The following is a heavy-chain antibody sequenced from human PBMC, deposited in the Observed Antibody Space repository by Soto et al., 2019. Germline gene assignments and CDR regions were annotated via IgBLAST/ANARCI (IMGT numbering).Heavy chain of an antibody. V-gene: IGHV4-61*01. CDR3: ASALYCSGGSCSFDP. D-gene: IGHD2-15*01. Sequence: SETLSLTCTVSGGSVSSGYYYWSWIRQPPGKGLEWIGFIYYSGSTNYNPSLKSRVTISLDTSKNQFSLKLSSVTAADTAVYYCASALYCSGGSCSFDPWGQGTLVT. J-gene: IGHJ5*02. CDR2: IYYSGST. CDR1: GGSVSSGYYY.